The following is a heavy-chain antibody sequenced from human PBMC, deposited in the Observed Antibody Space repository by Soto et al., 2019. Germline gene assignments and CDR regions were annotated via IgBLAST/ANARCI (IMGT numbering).Heavy chain of an antibody. CDR1: GFTVSSNY. V-gene: IGHV3-53*01. CDR3: ARGGGLYSSAFIDY. Sequence: GGSLRLSCAASGFTVSSNYMSWVRQAPGKGLEWVSVIYSGGSTYYADSVKGRFTISRDNSKNTLYLQMNSLRAEDTAVYYCARGGGLYSSAFIDYRGQGTLVTVSS. J-gene: IGHJ4*02. D-gene: IGHD6-19*01. CDR2: IYSGGST.